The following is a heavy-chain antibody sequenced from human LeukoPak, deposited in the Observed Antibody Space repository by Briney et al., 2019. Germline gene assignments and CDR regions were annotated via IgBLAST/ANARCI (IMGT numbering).Heavy chain of an antibody. Sequence: PGGSLRLSCAASGFTFSSYAMSWVRQAPGKGLEWVSAISGSGGSTYYEDSVKGRFTISRDNSKNTLYLQMNSLRAEDTAVYYCAKDLREARRAVAGTVDYWGQGTLVTVSS. CDR1: GFTFSSYA. CDR2: ISGSGGST. V-gene: IGHV3-23*01. D-gene: IGHD6-19*01. CDR3: AKDLREARRAVAGTVDY. J-gene: IGHJ4*02.